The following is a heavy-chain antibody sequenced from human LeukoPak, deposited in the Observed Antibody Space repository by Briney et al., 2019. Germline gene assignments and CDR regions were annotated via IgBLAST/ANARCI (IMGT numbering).Heavy chain of an antibody. D-gene: IGHD3-9*01. Sequence: GGSLRLSCAASGFTFSSYWMSWVRQAPGKGLEWVANIKQDGSEKYYVDSVKGRFTISRDNAKNSLYLQMNSLRAEDTAVYYCARDKLRYTNWFDPWGQGTLVTVSS. J-gene: IGHJ5*02. CDR2: IKQDGSEK. V-gene: IGHV3-7*01. CDR1: GFTFSSYW. CDR3: ARDKLRYTNWFDP.